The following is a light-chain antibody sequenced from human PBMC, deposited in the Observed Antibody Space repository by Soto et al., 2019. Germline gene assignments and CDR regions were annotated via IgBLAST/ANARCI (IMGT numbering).Light chain of an antibody. Sequence: LGERATINCKSSQSVLYSSNNKNYLAWYQQKPGQPPKLLIYWASTRESGVPDRFSGSGSGTDFTLTISSLQAEDVAVYYCQQYYSTPHTFGQGTKLEIK. CDR2: WAS. J-gene: IGKJ2*01. CDR1: QSVLYSSNNKNY. CDR3: QQYYSTPHT. V-gene: IGKV4-1*01.